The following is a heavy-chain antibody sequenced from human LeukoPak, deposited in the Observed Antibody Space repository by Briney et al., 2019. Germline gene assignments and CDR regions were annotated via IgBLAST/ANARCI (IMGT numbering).Heavy chain of an antibody. CDR1: GGSISSYY. CDR3: ARDVLRGGAFDI. CDR2: IYYSGST. V-gene: IGHV4-59*01. D-gene: IGHD5-12*01. Sequence: TSETLSLTCTVSGGSISSYYWSWIRQPPGKGLEWIGYIYYSGSTNYNPSLKSRVTMSVDTSKNQFSLKLSSVTAADTAVYYCARDVLRGGAFDIWGQGTMVTVSS. J-gene: IGHJ3*02.